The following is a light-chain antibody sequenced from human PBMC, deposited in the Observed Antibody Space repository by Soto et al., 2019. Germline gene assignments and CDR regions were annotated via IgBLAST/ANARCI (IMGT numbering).Light chain of an antibody. J-gene: IGLJ1*01. CDR2: DVR. V-gene: IGLV2-14*01. Sequence: QSALTQPASVSGSPGQSITISCTGTSSDVGGYNYVSRYQQHPGKAPKLMIYDVRNRPSGVSNRFSGSKSVNTASLTISGLQAEDGADYYCSSYTTVSTYVFGTGTKVTVL. CDR1: SSDVGGYNY. CDR3: SSYTTVSTYV.